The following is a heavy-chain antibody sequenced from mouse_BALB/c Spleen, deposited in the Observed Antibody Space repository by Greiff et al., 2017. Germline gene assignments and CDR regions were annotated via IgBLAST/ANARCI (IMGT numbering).Heavy chain of an antibody. CDR1: GFSLTSYG. CDR3: ATRKGDAMDY. J-gene: IGHJ4*01. V-gene: IGHV2-2*02. CDR2: IWSGGST. Sequence: QVQLKQSGPGLVQPSQSLSITCTVSGFSLTSYGVHWVRQSPGKGLEWLGVIWSGGSTDYNAAFVSRLSISKDNSKSQVFFKMNSLQANDTAIYYCATRKGDAMDYWGQGTSVTVSS.